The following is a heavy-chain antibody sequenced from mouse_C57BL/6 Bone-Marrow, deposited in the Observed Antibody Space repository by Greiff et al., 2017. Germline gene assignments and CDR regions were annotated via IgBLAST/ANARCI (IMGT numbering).Heavy chain of an antibody. CDR1: GFTFSSYA. D-gene: IGHD4-1*01. CDR3: ARDVGRSAMDY. V-gene: IGHV5-4*01. J-gene: IGHJ4*01. CDR2: ISDGGSYT. Sequence: EVKLVESGGGLVKPGGSLKLSCAASGFTFSSYAMSWVRQTPEKRLEWVATISDGGSYTYYPDNVKGRFTISRDNAKNNLYLQMSHLKSEDTAMYYCARDVGRSAMDYWGQGTSVTGAS.